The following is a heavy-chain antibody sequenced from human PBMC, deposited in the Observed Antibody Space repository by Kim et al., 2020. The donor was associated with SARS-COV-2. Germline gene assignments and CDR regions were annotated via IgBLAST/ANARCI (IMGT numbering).Heavy chain of an antibody. D-gene: IGHD2-2*01. Sequence: STSYADSVKGRFTISRYNSKTTLSLQMNSLKAEDTAVYYCAWAEYQVLPYWGQGTLVTVSS. V-gene: IGHV3-53*01. J-gene: IGHJ4*02. CDR3: AWAEYQVLPY. CDR2: ST.